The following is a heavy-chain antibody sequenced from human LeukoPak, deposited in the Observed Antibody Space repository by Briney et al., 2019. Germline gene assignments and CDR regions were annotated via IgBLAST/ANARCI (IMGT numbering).Heavy chain of an antibody. CDR2: IYSGGST. CDR1: GFTVSSNY. Sequence: GGSLRLSCAASGFTVSSNYMSWVRQAPGKGLEWVSVIYSGGSTYYADSVKGRFTISRDNSKNTLYLQMNSLRAEDTAVYYCATGAQWLRYSFDYWGQGTLVTVSS. J-gene: IGHJ4*02. D-gene: IGHD5-12*01. V-gene: IGHV3-66*01. CDR3: ATGAQWLRYSFDY.